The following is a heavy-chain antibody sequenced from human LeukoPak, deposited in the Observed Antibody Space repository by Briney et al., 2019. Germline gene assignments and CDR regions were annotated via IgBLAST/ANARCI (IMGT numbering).Heavy chain of an antibody. D-gene: IGHD3-9*01. Sequence: SETLSLTCTVSGGSISSSSYYWGWIRQPPGKGLEGIGSIYYIGATYHNPSLKSRITISVDTSTNQFSLKLSSVTAADTAVYYCARLLKYFDSDSWGQGTLVTVSS. CDR2: IYYIGAT. CDR1: GGSISSSSYY. CDR3: ARLLKYFDSDS. J-gene: IGHJ4*02. V-gene: IGHV4-39*01.